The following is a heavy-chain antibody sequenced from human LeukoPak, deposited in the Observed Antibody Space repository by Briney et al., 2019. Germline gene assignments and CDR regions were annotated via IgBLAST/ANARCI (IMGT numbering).Heavy chain of an antibody. CDR2: INPSGGST. D-gene: IGHD6-13*01. Sequence: ASVKVSCKASGDTFSSYYMHWVRQAPGQGLEWMGIINPSGGSTTYAQKFQGRVTMTRDMSTSTVYMELSSLRSEDTAVYYCARGLIQQQLVGPYYYYYYMDVWGKGTTVTVSS. CDR1: GDTFSSYY. CDR3: ARGLIQQQLVGPYYYYYYMDV. J-gene: IGHJ6*03. V-gene: IGHV1-46*01.